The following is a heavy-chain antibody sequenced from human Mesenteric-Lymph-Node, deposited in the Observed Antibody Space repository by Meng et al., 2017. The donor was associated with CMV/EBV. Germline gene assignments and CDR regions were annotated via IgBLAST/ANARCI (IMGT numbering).Heavy chain of an antibody. Sequence: SETLSLTCTVSGGSIGSYYWSWIRQPPGKGLEWIGYIYDSESTNHNPSLKSRATISVDTSKNQFSLKLSSVTAADTAVYYCARAGYSSGWSTLFRHFDLWGRGTLVTVSS. CDR3: ARAGYSSGWSTLFRHFDL. CDR2: IYDSEST. CDR1: GGSIGSYY. J-gene: IGHJ2*01. V-gene: IGHV4-59*01. D-gene: IGHD6-19*01.